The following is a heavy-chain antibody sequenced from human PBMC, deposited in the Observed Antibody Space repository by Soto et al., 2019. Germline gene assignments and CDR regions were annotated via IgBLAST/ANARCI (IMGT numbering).Heavy chain of an antibody. Sequence: QVQLVESGGDLVKPGGSLRLSCAASGYTFSDYYMSWIRQAPGKGLEWISYIDTSGTKIYYADSVKGRFTITRDNAKNSLYLAMNSLRDEDTAGYYCASHYDMWSGYLSPVDYWGQGTLVTVSS. V-gene: IGHV3-11*01. CDR2: IDTSGTKI. D-gene: IGHD3-3*01. CDR3: ASHYDMWSGYLSPVDY. J-gene: IGHJ4*02. CDR1: GYTFSDYY.